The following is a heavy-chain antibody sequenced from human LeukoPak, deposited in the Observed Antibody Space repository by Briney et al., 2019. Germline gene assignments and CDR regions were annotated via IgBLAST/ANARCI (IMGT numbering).Heavy chain of an antibody. D-gene: IGHD3/OR15-3a*01. CDR3: AKGGLVHPLHI. CDR1: GFTFSSYN. CDR2: INGNGGST. V-gene: IGHV3-23*01. J-gene: IGHJ3*02. Sequence: GGSLRLSCAASGFTFSSYNMNWVRQAPGKGLEWVSGINGNGGSTYNADSVKGRFTISRDNSKNTLYLQMNSLRAEDTAVYYCAKGGLVHPLHIWGQGTMVTVSS.